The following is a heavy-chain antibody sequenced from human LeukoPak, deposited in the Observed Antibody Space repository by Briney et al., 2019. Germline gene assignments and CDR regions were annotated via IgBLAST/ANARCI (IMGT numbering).Heavy chain of an antibody. J-gene: IGHJ4*02. D-gene: IGHD4-23*01. CDR3: ARAYMGSLPTVVTPSDY. CDR1: GFTFSSYY. Sequence: PGGSLRLSCAASGFTFSSYYMSWVRQAPGKGLEWVAVISYDGSNKYYADSVKGRFTISRDNSKNTLYLQMNSLRAEDTAVYYCARAYMGSLPTVVTPSDYWGQGTLVTVSS. V-gene: IGHV3-30-3*01. CDR2: ISYDGSNK.